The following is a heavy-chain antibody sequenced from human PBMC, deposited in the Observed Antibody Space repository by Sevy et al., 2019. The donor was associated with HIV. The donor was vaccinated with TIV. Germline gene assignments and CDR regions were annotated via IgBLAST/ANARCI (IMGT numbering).Heavy chain of an antibody. CDR1: GFTLTNEF. D-gene: IGHD2-15*01. V-gene: IGHV3-53*01. CDR2: VYSGGAT. J-gene: IGHJ6*02. Sequence: GGSLRLSCAVSGFTLTNEFFSWVRQAPGKGLEWVAVVYSGGATYYGDSVKGRFTISRDKSKNTLYLQMKSLRAGDTAVHYCARVGYCRGGTCFSGFYYAMDVWGQGTTVTVSS. CDR3: ARVGYCRGGTCFSGFYYAMDV.